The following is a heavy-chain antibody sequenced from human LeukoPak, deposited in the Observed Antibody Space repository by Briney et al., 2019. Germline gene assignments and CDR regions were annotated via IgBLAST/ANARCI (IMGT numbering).Heavy chain of an antibody. Sequence: PGGSLRLSWAASGFTFDDYAMHWVRQAAGKGLEWVSLISWDGGSTYYADSVKGRFTISRDNSKNSLYLQMNSLRAEDTALYYCAKDTSIAAAGVDYWGQGTLVTVSS. CDR1: GFTFDDYA. J-gene: IGHJ4*02. CDR3: AKDTSIAAAGVDY. CDR2: ISWDGGST. V-gene: IGHV3-43D*03. D-gene: IGHD6-13*01.